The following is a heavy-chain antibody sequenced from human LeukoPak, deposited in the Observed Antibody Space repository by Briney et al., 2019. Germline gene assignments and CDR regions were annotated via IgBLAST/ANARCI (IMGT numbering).Heavy chain of an antibody. Sequence: GASVKFSCKASGYTFTSYDINWVRHATGQGLEWMGWMNPNSGNTAYAQKFQGRVTMTRNTCISAAYMELSRLRSADTVVYYCAKGDYVWGSYRSEYNWFDPWGEGTLVTVSS. D-gene: IGHD3-16*02. J-gene: IGHJ5*02. CDR3: AKGDYVWGSYRSEYNWFDP. CDR1: GYTFTSYD. V-gene: IGHV1-8*01. CDR2: MNPNSGNT.